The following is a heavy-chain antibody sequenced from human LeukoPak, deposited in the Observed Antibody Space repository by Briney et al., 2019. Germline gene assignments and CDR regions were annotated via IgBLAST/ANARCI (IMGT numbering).Heavy chain of an antibody. CDR3: ARGRTLITMVRGVKPNWFDP. Sequence: SETLSLTCAVYGGSFSGYYWSWIRQPPGKGLEWIGDINHSGSTNYNPSLKSRVTISVDTSKNQFSLKLSSVTAADTAVYYCARGRTLITMVRGVKPNWFDPWGQGTLVTVSS. J-gene: IGHJ5*02. CDR1: GGSFSGYY. D-gene: IGHD3-10*01. CDR2: INHSGST. V-gene: IGHV4-34*01.